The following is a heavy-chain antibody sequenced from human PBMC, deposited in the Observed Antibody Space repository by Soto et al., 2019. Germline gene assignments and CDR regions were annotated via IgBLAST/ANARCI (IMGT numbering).Heavy chain of an antibody. CDR1: GSTFSSHA. Sequence: TGGSWTLSCAPSGSTFSSHAMGWVRQAPGRGLEWVSAISGSGGSTYYADSVKGRFTISGDNSKNTLYLQMSSLRAEDTAVYYCAKSRYYYDSSVSTFDYWGQGTLVTVYS. D-gene: IGHD3-22*01. V-gene: IGHV3-23*01. CDR2: ISGSGGST. CDR3: AKSRYYYDSSVSTFDY. J-gene: IGHJ4*02.